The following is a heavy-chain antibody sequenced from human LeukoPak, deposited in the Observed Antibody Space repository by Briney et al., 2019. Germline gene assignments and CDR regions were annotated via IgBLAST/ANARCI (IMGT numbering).Heavy chain of an antibody. CDR3: TTDRVAGFDY. D-gene: IGHD6-19*01. Sequence: SGGTLRLSCAASGFTFSNACLSRVRQAPGKGREWVGRIESKSDGGTTDYAAPVKGRFTISRDDSKNTLYLQMSSLKTEDTAVYYCTTDRVAGFDYWGQGTLVTVSS. V-gene: IGHV3-15*04. CDR2: IESKSDGGTT. CDR1: GFTFSNAC. J-gene: IGHJ4*02.